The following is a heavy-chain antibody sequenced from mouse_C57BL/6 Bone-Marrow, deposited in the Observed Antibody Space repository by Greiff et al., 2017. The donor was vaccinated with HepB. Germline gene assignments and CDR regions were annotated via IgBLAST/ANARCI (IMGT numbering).Heavy chain of an antibody. CDR3: TTGVFTTVVADYFDY. CDR2: IDPENGDT. J-gene: IGHJ2*01. V-gene: IGHV14-4*01. Sequence: EVQLQQSGAELVRPGASVKLSCTASGFNIKDDYMHWVKQRPEQGLEWIGWIDPENGDTEYASKFQGKATITADTSSNTAYLQLSSLTSEDTAVYYCTTGVFTTVVADYFDYWGQGTTLTVSS. D-gene: IGHD1-1*01. CDR1: GFNIKDDY.